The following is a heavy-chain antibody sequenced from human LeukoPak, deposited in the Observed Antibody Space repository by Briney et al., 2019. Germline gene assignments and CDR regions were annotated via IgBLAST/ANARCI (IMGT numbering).Heavy chain of an antibody. D-gene: IGHD2-15*01. V-gene: IGHV4-4*02. CDR1: GGSISSSNW. Sequence: SETLSLTCAVSGGSISSSNWWSWVRQPPGKGLEWIGEIYHSGSTNYNPSLKSRVTISVDTSKNQFSLKLTSVTAADTAVYYCAAAYYYYYMDVWGKGTTVTISS. J-gene: IGHJ6*03. CDR2: IYHSGST. CDR3: AAAYYYYYMDV.